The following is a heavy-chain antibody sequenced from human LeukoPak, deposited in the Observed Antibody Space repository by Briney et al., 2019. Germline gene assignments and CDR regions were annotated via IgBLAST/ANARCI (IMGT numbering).Heavy chain of an antibody. CDR1: GGTFSSYA. Sequence: SVKVSCKASGGTFSSYAISWVRRAPGQGLEWMGRIIPIFGTANYAQKFQGRVTITTDESTSTAYMELSSLRSEDTAVYYCARGGPTAAVYYYYMDVWGKGTTVTVSS. CDR2: IIPIFGTA. V-gene: IGHV1-69*05. D-gene: IGHD6-13*01. J-gene: IGHJ6*03. CDR3: ARGGPTAAVYYYYMDV.